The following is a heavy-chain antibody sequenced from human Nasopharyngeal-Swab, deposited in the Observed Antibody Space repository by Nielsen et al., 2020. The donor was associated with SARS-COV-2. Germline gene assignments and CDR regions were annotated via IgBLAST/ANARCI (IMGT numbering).Heavy chain of an antibody. J-gene: IGHJ6*02. CDR3: ARGLGSAMLSYYGMDV. CDR2: ISSSGSTI. CDR1: GFTFSDYY. V-gene: IGHV3-11*01. D-gene: IGHD5-18*01. Sequence: GESLKISCAASGFTFSDYYMSWIRQAPGKGLEWVSSISSSGSTIYYADSVKGRFTISRDNAKNSLYLQMNSLRDEDTAVYYCARGLGSAMLSYYGMDVWGQGTTVTVSS.